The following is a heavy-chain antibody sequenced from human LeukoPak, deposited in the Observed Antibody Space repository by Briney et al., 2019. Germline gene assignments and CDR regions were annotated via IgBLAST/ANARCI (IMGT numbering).Heavy chain of an antibody. V-gene: IGHV4-59*01. D-gene: IGHD6-13*01. J-gene: IGHJ4*02. CDR3: ARDVAAADYYFDY. CDR1: GGSISSYY. CDR2: IYYSGST. Sequence: KPSETLSLTCTVSGGSISSYYWSWIRQPPGKGLEWIGYIYYSGSTNYNPSLKSRDTISVDTSKNQFSLKLSSVTAADTAVYYCARDVAAADYYFDYWGQGTLVTVSS.